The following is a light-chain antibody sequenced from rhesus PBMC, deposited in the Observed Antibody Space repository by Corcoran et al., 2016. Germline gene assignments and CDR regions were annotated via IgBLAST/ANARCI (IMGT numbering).Light chain of an antibody. CDR1: SSDIGGYNR. CDR2: EFT. CDR3: SSYTSTNTFI. Sequence: QAAPTQSPSVSGSPGQSVTLSCPGSSSDIGGYNRVSWYQQHPGKAPKLMIYEFTKRPSGVSDRFSGSKSGNTASLTISGLQAEDDADYYCSSYTSTNTFIFGGGTRLTVL. V-gene: IGLV2-13*03. J-gene: IGLJ1*01.